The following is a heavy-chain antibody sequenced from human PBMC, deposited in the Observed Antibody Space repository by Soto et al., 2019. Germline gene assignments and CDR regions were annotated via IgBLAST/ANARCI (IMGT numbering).Heavy chain of an antibody. Sequence: PXGSLRLTCAASGFTFSSYSMSWVRQAPGKGLEWVSAISGSGGSTYYADSVKGRFTISRDNSKNTLYLQMNSLRAEDTAVYYCAKGELGYSYGSFDDWGQGTLVTVSS. V-gene: IGHV3-23*01. CDR1: GFTFSSYS. D-gene: IGHD5-18*01. CDR2: ISGSGGST. J-gene: IGHJ4*02. CDR3: AKGELGYSYGSFDD.